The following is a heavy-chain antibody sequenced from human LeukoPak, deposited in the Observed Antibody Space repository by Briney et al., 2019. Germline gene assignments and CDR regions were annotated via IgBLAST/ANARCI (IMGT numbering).Heavy chain of an antibody. D-gene: IGHD2-15*01. CDR2: MNPNSGNT. Sequence: ASVKVSCKASGYTFTSYDINWVRQATGQGLEWMGWMNPNSGNTGYAQKFQGRVTMTRNTSIGTAYMELSSLRSEDTAVYYCAGGKRVVVAATLRYWGQGTLVTVSS. CDR1: GYTFTSYD. V-gene: IGHV1-8*01. J-gene: IGHJ4*02. CDR3: AGGKRVVVAATLRY.